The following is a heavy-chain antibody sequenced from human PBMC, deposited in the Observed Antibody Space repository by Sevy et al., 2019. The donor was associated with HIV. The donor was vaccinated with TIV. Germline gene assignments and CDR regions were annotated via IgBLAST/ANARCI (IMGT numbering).Heavy chain of an antibody. Sequence: ASVKVSCKASGGTFSRYAISWVRQAPGQGLEWMGGIIPIFGTANYAQKFQGRVTITADESTSTAYMELSSLRSEDTAVYYCARSPMITFGGVIGSFDYWGQGTLVTVSS. CDR1: GGTFSRYA. J-gene: IGHJ4*02. D-gene: IGHD3-16*02. CDR3: ARSPMITFGGVIGSFDY. CDR2: IIPIFGTA. V-gene: IGHV1-69*13.